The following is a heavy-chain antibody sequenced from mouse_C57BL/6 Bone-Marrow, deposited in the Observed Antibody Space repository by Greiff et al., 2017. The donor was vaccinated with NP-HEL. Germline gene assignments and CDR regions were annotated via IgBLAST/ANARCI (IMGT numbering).Heavy chain of an antibody. V-gene: IGHV1-64*01. J-gene: IGHJ2*01. D-gene: IGHD1-1*01. Sequence: QVQLKQPGAELVKPGASVKLSCKASGYTFTSYWMHWVKQRPGQGLEWIGMIHPNSGSTNYDEKFKSKATLTVDKSSSTAYMQLSSLTSEDSAVYYCARKRVYYYGSSYYFDYWGQGTTLTVSS. CDR3: ARKRVYYYGSSYYFDY. CDR1: GYTFTSYW. CDR2: IHPNSGST.